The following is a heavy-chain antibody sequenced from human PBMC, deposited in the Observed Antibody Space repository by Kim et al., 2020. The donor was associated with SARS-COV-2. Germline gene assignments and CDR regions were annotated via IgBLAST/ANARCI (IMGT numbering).Heavy chain of an antibody. CDR2: ISSSSSYI. D-gene: IGHD3-10*01. V-gene: IGHV3-21*01. J-gene: IGHJ3*02. CDR3: ARDSGGLLLPDAFDI. Sequence: GGSLRLSCAASGFTFSSYSMNWVRQAPGKGLEWVSSISSSSSYIYYADSVKGRFTISRDNAKNSLYLQMNSLRAEDTAVYYCARDSGGLLLPDAFDIWGQGTMVTVSS. CDR1: GFTFSSYS.